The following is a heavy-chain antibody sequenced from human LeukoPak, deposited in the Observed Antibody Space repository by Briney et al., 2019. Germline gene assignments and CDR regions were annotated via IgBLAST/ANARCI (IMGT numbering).Heavy chain of an antibody. J-gene: IGHJ5*02. CDR2: ISSGGTTI. CDR3: AKGYSSSWFPWFDP. D-gene: IGHD6-13*01. CDR1: GFTFSSYN. Sequence: PGGSLRLSCAASGFTFSSYNMNWVRQAPGKGLEWVSYISSGGTTIYYADSVKGRFTISRDSAKNSLYLQMNSLRAEDTAVYYCAKGYSSSWFPWFDPWGQGTLVTVSS. V-gene: IGHV3-48*04.